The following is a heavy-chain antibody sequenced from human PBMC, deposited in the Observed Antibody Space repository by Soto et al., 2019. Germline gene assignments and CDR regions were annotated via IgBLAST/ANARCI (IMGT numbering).Heavy chain of an antibody. CDR3: ARWWSGSRQGFDP. CDR1: GGSISSGDYY. D-gene: IGHD3-3*01. J-gene: IGHJ5*02. Sequence: QVQLQESCPGLVKPSQTLSLTCTVSGGSISSGDYYWSWIRQHPGKGLEWIGYIYYSGSTYYNPSIKSRGTISVDTSKNQFSLKLSSVTAADTAVYYCARWWSGSRQGFDPWGQGTLVTVSS. V-gene: IGHV4-31*03. CDR2: IYYSGST.